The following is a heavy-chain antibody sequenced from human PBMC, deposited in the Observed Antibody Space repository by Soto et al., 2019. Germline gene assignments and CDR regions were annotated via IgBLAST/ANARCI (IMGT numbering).Heavy chain of an antibody. V-gene: IGHV3-30*03. CDR3: ARGLYYDILTGYYPLGY. D-gene: IGHD3-9*01. CDR2: ISFDGRNT. J-gene: IGHJ4*02. Sequence: GGSLRLSCAASGFTFDNYGMHWVRQAPGKGLEWVVVISFDGRNTDYADSVKGRFTIPRDNSKNTLYLQMTSLRAEDTAVYYCARGLYYDILTGYYPLGYWGQGTLVTVSS. CDR1: GFTFDNYG.